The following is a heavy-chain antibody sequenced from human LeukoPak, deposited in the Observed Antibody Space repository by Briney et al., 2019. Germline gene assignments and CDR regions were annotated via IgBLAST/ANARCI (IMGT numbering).Heavy chain of an antibody. Sequence: GASVKVSCKASGYTFTGYYIHWVRQAPGQGLEWMGWINPNTGDTKYAQKFQGRVTMTRDTSISTAYMELSRLRSDDTAVYYCARVWGSYANLHDAFDIWGQGTMVTVSS. J-gene: IGHJ3*02. V-gene: IGHV1-2*02. D-gene: IGHD1-26*01. CDR1: GYTFTGYY. CDR2: INPNTGDT. CDR3: ARVWGSYANLHDAFDI.